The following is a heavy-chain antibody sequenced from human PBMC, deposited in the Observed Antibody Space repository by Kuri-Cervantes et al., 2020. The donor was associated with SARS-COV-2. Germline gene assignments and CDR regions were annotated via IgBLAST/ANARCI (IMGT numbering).Heavy chain of an antibody. J-gene: IGHJ4*02. CDR2: INHSGST. D-gene: IGHD6-6*01. CDR3: ARGDGRAARLVY. Sequence: SQTLSLTCAVYGGSFSGYYMSWIRQAPGKGLEWIGEINHSGSTNYNPSLKSRVTISVDTSKNQFSLKLSSVTAADTAVYYCARGDGRAARLVYWGQGTLVTVSS. V-gene: IGHV4-34*01. CDR1: GGSFSGYY.